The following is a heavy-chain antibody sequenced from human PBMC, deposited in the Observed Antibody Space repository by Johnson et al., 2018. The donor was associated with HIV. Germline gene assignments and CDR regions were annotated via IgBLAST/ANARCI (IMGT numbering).Heavy chain of an antibody. J-gene: IGHJ3*02. CDR2: IRYDGSNK. CDR1: AFTFSRCG. V-gene: IGHV3-30*02. Sequence: QVQLVESGGGVVQSGGSLRLSCAASAFTFSRCGMHWVRQAPGKGLEWVSFIRYDGSNKYYADSVKGRFTISRDDSKNTLYLQMNSLKTEDTAVYYCTTEWDGDAFDIWGQGTMVTVSS. CDR3: TTEWDGDAFDI. D-gene: IGHD1-26*01.